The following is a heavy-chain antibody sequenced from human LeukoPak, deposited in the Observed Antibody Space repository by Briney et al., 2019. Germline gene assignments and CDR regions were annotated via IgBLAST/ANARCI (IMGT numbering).Heavy chain of an antibody. V-gene: IGHV3-23*01. CDR3: AKDAQGGSGSYSWGTFDY. CDR2: IRSSGGVT. J-gene: IGHJ4*02. Sequence: GGSLRLSCATSGFTFNNYAMSWVRQAPGKGLEWVAGIRSSGGVTVYASSVRGRFTISRDNSKNTLYLQMNTLRAEDTAVYYCAKDAQGGSGSYSWGTFDYWGQGTLVTVSS. D-gene: IGHD3-10*01. CDR1: GFTFNNYA.